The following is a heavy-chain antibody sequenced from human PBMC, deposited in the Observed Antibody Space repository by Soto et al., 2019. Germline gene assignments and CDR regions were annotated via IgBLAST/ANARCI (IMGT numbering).Heavy chain of an antibody. D-gene: IGHD1-26*01. CDR3: ASNGAGRIVGAPTSSHAFDI. CDR2: IYPGDSDT. V-gene: IGHV5-51*01. CDR1: GYSFTSYW. Sequence: PGESLKISCKGSGYSFTSYWIGWVRQMPGRGLEWMGIIYPGDSDTRYSPSFQGQVTISADKSISTAYLQWSSLKASDTAMYYCASNGAGRIVGAPTSSHAFDIWGQGTMVTVSS. J-gene: IGHJ3*02.